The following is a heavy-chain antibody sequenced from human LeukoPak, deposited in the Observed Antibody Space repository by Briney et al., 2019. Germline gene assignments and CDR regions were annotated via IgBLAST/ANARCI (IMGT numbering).Heavy chain of an antibody. CDR1: GFTFSSYA. CDR3: ARAQSQWLEHNWFDP. Sequence: GGSLRLSCAASGFTFSSYAMSWVRQAPGKGLEWVSAISGSGGSTYYADSVKGRFTISRDNSKNTLYLQMNSLRAEDTAVYYCARAQSQWLEHNWFDPWGQGTLVTVSS. CDR2: ISGSGGST. J-gene: IGHJ5*02. D-gene: IGHD6-19*01. V-gene: IGHV3-23*01.